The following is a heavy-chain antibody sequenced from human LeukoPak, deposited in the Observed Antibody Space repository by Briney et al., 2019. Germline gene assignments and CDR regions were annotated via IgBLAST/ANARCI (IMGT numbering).Heavy chain of an antibody. CDR1: GFTFSNHG. V-gene: IGHV3-64*01. J-gene: IGHJ4*02. CDR3: ASLDSSGYYY. D-gene: IGHD3-22*01. CDR2: ISSNGGST. Sequence: GGSLRLSCAASGFTFSNHGMNWVRQAPGKGLEYVSAISSNGGSTYYANSVKGRFTISRDNSKNTLYLQMGSLRAEDMAVYYCASLDSSGYYYWGQGTLVTVSS.